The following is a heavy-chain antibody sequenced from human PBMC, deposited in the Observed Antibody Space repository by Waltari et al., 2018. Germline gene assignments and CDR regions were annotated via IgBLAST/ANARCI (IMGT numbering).Heavy chain of an antibody. V-gene: IGHV1-69*10. J-gene: IGHJ4*02. Sequence: QVQLVQSGAEVKKPGSSVKVSCKASGGTFNNYAISWVRQAPGQGLEWMGGIIPRLDIVNYAQKFQGRVTITADKSTSTAYMDLSSLRSEDTAIYYCATPIYDVWSGYPPFDYWGQGTLVTVTS. CDR1: GGTFNNYA. CDR3: ATPIYDVWSGYPPFDY. CDR2: IIPRLDIV. D-gene: IGHD3-3*01.